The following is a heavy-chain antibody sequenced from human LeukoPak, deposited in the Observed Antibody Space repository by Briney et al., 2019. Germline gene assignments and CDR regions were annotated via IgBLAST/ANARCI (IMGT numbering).Heavy chain of an antibody. Sequence: PSETLSLTCTVSGGSISSYYWSWIRQPPGKGLEWIGYIYYSGSTNYNPSLKSRVTISVDTSKNQFSLKLSSVTAADTAVYYCARNYWGNAFDIWGQGTMVTVSS. CDR3: ARNYWGNAFDI. CDR1: GGSISSYY. J-gene: IGHJ3*02. V-gene: IGHV4-59*01. D-gene: IGHD3-16*01. CDR2: IYYSGST.